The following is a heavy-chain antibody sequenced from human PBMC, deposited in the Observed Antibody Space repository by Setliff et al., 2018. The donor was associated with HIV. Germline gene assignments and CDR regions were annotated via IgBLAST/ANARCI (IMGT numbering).Heavy chain of an antibody. Sequence: LSLTCAVSGYPISSGYFWGWIRQPPGKGLGWIASIYHSGSTYYSSSLKSRVTISVDTSKNQFSLKVTSVTAADTAVYYCARDYGQEDSAMDFDHWGQGTLVTVSS. D-gene: IGHD2-15*01. J-gene: IGHJ4*02. V-gene: IGHV4-38-2*02. CDR1: GYPISSGYF. CDR2: IYHSGST. CDR3: ARDYGQEDSAMDFDH.